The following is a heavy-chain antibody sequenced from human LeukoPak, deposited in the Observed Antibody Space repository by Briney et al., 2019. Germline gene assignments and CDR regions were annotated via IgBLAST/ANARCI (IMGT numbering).Heavy chain of an antibody. CDR2: IILILGIA. J-gene: IGHJ3*02. D-gene: IGHD2-21*02. CDR1: GGTFSSYA. V-gene: IGHV1-69*04. CDR3: ARDDYCGGDCYSNHDAFDI. Sequence: SVKVSCKASGGTFSSYAISWVRQAPGQGLEWVGRIILILGIANYAQKFQGRVTITAEKSTSTAYMELSSLRSEDTAVYYCARDDYCGGDCYSNHDAFDIWGQGTMVTVSS.